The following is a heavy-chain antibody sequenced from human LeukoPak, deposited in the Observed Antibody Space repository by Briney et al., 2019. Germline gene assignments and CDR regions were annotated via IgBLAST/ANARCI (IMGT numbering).Heavy chain of an antibody. CDR1: GFTFSDAW. J-gene: IGHJ6*02. CDR3: TTVIAVAGYGMDV. V-gene: IGHV3-15*01. D-gene: IGHD6-19*01. CDR2: IKSKIDGGTT. Sequence: GGSLRLSCAASGFTFSDAWMSWVRQAPGKGLEWVGRIKSKIDGGTTDYAAPVKGRFTISRDDSKNTLYLQMNSLRTEDTAVYYCTTVIAVAGYGMDVWGQGTTATVSS.